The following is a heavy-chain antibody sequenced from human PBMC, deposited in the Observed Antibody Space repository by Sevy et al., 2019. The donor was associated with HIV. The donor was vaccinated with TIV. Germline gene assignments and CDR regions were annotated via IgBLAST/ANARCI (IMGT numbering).Heavy chain of an antibody. V-gene: IGHV3-48*01. CDR2: ISSSSSTI. J-gene: IGHJ6*02. CDR1: GFTFSSYS. CDR3: ARDRPRGYYGMDV. D-gene: IGHD3-10*01. Sequence: GGSLRLSCAASGFTFSSYSMNWVRQAPGKGLEWVSYISSSSSTIYYADSVKGRVTISRDNAKNSLYLQMNSLRAEDTAVYYCARDRPRGYYGMDVWGQGTTVTVSS.